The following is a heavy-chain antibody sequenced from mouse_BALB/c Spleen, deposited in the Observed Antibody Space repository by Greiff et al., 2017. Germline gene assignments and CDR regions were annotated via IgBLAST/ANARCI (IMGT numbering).Heavy chain of an antibody. Sequence: EVQLVESGGGLVKPGGSLKLSCAASGFTFSDYYMYWVRQTPEKRLEWVATISDGGSYTYYPDSVKGRFTISRDNAKNNLYLQMSSLKSEDTAMYYCAREDDGYRDYWGQGTSVTVSS. D-gene: IGHD2-3*01. J-gene: IGHJ4*01. V-gene: IGHV5-4*02. CDR3: AREDDGYRDY. CDR1: GFTFSDYY. CDR2: ISDGGSYT.